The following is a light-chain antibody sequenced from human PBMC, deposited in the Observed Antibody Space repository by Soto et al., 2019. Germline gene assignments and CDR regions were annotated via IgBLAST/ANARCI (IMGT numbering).Light chain of an antibody. CDR1: QTITTH. J-gene: IGKJ1*01. V-gene: IGKV1-39*01. Sequence: DIQMTQSPSSLSASVGDRVTITCRASQTITTHVNWYQQKPGKAPKLLIYAASSLQSGVPSRFSGSGSGTDFTLTISSLQPDDFAVYYCQQRSNWPGTFGQGTKVDI. CDR2: AAS. CDR3: QQRSNWPGT.